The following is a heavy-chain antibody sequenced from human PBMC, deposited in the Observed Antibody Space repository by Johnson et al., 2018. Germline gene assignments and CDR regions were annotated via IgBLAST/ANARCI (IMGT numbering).Heavy chain of an antibody. CDR2: IWYDGRNK. CDR1: GFTFSSYG. D-gene: IGHD5-12*01. Sequence: QVQLQESGGGVVQTGRSLRLSCAASGFTFSSYGMHWVRQAPGKGLEWVAVIWYDGRNKYYADSVRGRFIISRDNSKNTLYLKMNSLGVEDTAVYYWAKDLSGYSGYDYNWYFDLWGRGTLVTVSS. J-gene: IGHJ2*01. V-gene: IGHV3-33*06. CDR3: AKDLSGYSGYDYNWYFDL.